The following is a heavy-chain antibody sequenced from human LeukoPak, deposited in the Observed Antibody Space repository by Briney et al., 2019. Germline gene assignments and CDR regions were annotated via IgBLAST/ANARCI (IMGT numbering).Heavy chain of an antibody. J-gene: IGHJ3*02. CDR2: ISAYNGNT. CDR3: ARGGLGRQPFDI. Sequence: GASVKVSCKASGYTFTSYGISWVRQAPGQGLEWMGWISAYNGNTNYAQKLQGRVTMTTDTSTSTAYMELSSLGSEDMAVYYCARGGLGRQPFDIWGQGTMVTVSS. D-gene: IGHD1-26*01. CDR1: GYTFTSYG. V-gene: IGHV1-18*03.